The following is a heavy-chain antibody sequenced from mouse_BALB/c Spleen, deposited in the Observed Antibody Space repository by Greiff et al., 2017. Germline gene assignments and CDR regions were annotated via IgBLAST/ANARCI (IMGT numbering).Heavy chain of an antibody. J-gene: IGHJ2*01. Sequence: VQLKESGAELVKPGASVKLSCTASGFNIKDTYMHWVKQRPEQGLEWIGRIDPANGNTKYDPKFQGKATITADTSSNTAYLQLSSLTSEDTAVYYCARTVVARRDYWGQGTTLTVSS. CDR1: GFNIKDTY. V-gene: IGHV14-3*02. CDR2: IDPANGNT. CDR3: ARTVVARRDY. D-gene: IGHD1-1*01.